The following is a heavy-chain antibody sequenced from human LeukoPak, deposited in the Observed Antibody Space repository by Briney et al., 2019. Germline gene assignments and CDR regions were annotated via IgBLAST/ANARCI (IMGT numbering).Heavy chain of an antibody. CDR1: FTSYG. V-gene: IGHV1-18*01. J-gene: IGHJ4*02. Sequence: FTSYGXXWVXXAPXQXXXXMGWISAYNGNTNYAQKLQGRVTMTTDTSTSTAYMELRSLRSDDTAVYYCARVEVAAGFDYWGQGTLVTVSS. CDR3: ARVEVAAGFDY. D-gene: IGHD6-25*01. CDR2: ISAYNGNT.